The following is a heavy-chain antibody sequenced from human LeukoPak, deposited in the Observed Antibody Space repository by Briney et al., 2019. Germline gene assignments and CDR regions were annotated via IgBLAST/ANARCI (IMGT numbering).Heavy chain of an antibody. V-gene: IGHV4-31*11. Sequence: KPSETLSLTCAVYGGSFSGYYWSWIRQHPGKGLEWIGYIYYGGSTSYNPSFKSRVTISLDTSRNHFSLKLSSMTAADTAVYFCARGFTIFEGWFDPWGQGALVTVSS. J-gene: IGHJ5*02. CDR3: ARGFTIFEGWFDP. CDR1: GGSFSGYY. D-gene: IGHD3-3*01. CDR2: IYYGGST.